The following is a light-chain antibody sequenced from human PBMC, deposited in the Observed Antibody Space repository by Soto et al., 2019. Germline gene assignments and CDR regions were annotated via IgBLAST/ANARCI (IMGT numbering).Light chain of an antibody. CDR1: QSVSSY. CDR3: QQRSSWPRT. J-gene: IGKJ1*01. Sequence: EIVLTQSPATLSLSPGERATLSCRASQSVSSYLAWYQQKPGQVPRLVIYDASNRATGIPGRFSGSGSGTDFTLTISSLEPEDFVVYYCQQRSSWPRTFGQGTKVDSK. CDR2: DAS. V-gene: IGKV3-11*01.